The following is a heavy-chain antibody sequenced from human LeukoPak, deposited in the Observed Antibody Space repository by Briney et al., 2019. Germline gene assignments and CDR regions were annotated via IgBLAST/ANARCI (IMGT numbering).Heavy chain of an antibody. Sequence: ASVTVSCKASGYTFTGYYIHWVRQAPGQGLEWMGWIYPYSGDTNYAQNFQGRVTMTRDTSISTAYMELSSLKSDDTAVYYCARDRNSGSSLDICGQATMLTVSS. CDR3: ARDRNSGSSLDI. D-gene: IGHD6-6*01. V-gene: IGHV1-2*02. CDR1: GYTFTGYY. CDR2: IYPYSGDT. J-gene: IGHJ3*02.